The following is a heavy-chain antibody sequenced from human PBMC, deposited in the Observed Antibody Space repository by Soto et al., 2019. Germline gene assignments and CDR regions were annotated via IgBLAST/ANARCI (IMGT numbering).Heavy chain of an antibody. D-gene: IGHD6-13*01. CDR3: ARSIAAAVDLDY. V-gene: IGHV1-18*04. CDR1: GYTFTSYY. J-gene: IGHJ4*02. Sequence: ASVKVSCKASGYTFTSYYMHWVRQAPGQGLEWMGWISAYNGNTNYAQKLQGRVTMTTDTSTSTAYMEVRSLRSDDTAVYYCARSIAAAVDLDYWGQGTLVTVSS. CDR2: ISAYNGNT.